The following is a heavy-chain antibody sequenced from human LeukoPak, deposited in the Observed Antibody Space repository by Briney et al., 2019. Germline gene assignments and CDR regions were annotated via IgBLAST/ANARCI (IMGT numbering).Heavy chain of an antibody. V-gene: IGHV4-59*12. J-gene: IGHJ4*02. CDR1: GGSISSYY. D-gene: IGHD2-15*01. CDR3: ARNAAHEYYFDY. Sequence: SETLSLTCTVSGGSISSYYWSWIRQPPGKGLEWIGYIYYSGSTYYNPSLKSRVTISVDKSKNQFSLKLNSVTAADTAVYHCARNAAHEYYFDYWGQGTLVTVSS. CDR2: IYYSGST.